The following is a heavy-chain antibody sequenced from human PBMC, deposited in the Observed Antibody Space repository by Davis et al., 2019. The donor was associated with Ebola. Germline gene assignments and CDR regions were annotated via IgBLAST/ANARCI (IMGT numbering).Heavy chain of an antibody. J-gene: IGHJ4*02. D-gene: IGHD6-13*01. CDR1: GYNFPNFW. CDR2: IHPGDSDT. CDR3: ARQKSWGSSWYLAY. V-gene: IGHV5-51*01. Sequence: PGGSLRLSCKGSGYNFPNFWIGWVRQMPGKGLEWTGIIHPGDSDTRYSPSFQGQVMISADKSINTAYLQWSSLRASDTAMYYCARQKSWGSSWYLAYWGQGTLVTVSS.